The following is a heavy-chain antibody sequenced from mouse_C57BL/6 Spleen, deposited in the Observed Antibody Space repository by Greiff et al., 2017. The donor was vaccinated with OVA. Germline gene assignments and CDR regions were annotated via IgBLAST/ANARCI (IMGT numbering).Heavy chain of an antibody. CDR3: ARMDDYDGRPFYAMDY. V-gene: IGHV1-72*01. Sequence: VKLQQPGAELVKPGASVKLSCKASGYTFTSYWMHWVKQRPGRGLEWIGRIDPNSGGTKYNEKFKSKATLTVDKPSSTAYMQLSSLTSEDSAVYYCARMDDYDGRPFYAMDYWGQGTSVTVSS. CDR1: GYTFTSYW. D-gene: IGHD2-4*01. J-gene: IGHJ4*01. CDR2: IDPNSGGT.